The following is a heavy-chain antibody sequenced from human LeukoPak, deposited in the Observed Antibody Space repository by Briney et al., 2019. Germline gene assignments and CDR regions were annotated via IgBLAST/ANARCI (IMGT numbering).Heavy chain of an antibody. Sequence: PGRSLRLSCAASGFTFSSYGMHWVRQAPGKGLEWVAVISNDGSNKYFAESVKGRFTISRDNSKNTLNLQMNSPRAEDTAVYYCAKERLIGWYYFDYWGQGTLVTVSS. CDR3: AKERLIGWYYFDY. J-gene: IGHJ4*02. CDR2: ISNDGSNK. CDR1: GFTFSSYG. D-gene: IGHD6-19*01. V-gene: IGHV3-30*18.